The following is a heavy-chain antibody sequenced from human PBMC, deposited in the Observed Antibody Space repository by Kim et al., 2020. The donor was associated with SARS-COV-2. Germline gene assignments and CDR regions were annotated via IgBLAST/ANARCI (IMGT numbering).Heavy chain of an antibody. V-gene: IGHV1-2*04. Sequence: NYAQKFQGWVTMTRDTSISTAYMELSRLRSDDTAVYYCARGIPASYGMDVWGQGTTVTVSS. D-gene: IGHD6-25*01. J-gene: IGHJ6*02. CDR3: ARGIPASYGMDV.